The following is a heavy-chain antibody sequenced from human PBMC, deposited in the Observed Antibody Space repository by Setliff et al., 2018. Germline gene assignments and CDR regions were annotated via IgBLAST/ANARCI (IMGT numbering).Heavy chain of an antibody. Sequence: PGASLKISCQGSGFRFTSHWIGWVRQMPGKGLEWMGLIWPGDSDTKYSPSFQGRVTISADKSINTAYLEWSSLQASDTAMYYCARRADGYNDFFDSWGQGTLVTVS. V-gene: IGHV5-51*01. CDR2: IWPGDSDT. D-gene: IGHD6-25*01. J-gene: IGHJ4*02. CDR1: GFRFTSHW. CDR3: ARRADGYNDFFDS.